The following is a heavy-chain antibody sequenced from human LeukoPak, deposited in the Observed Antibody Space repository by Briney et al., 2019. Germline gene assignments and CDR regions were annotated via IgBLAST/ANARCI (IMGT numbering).Heavy chain of an antibody. CDR3: ARGGAASYYYYYGMDV. Sequence: SQTLSLTCTVSGGSISSGSYHWTWIRQPAGKGLGWIGRIYTSGSTNYNPSLKSRVTISVDTSKNQFSLKLSSVTAADTAVYYCARGGAASYYYYYGMDVWGQGTTVTVSS. D-gene: IGHD6-13*01. CDR1: GGSISSGSYH. J-gene: IGHJ6*02. CDR2: IYTSGST. V-gene: IGHV4-61*02.